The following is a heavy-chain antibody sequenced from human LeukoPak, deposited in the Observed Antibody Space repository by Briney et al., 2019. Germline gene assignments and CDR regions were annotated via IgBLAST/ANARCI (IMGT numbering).Heavy chain of an antibody. CDR3: ARGGPPLYYYGSGSFRYGMDV. D-gene: IGHD3-10*01. CDR1: GGSFSGYY. J-gene: IGHJ6*02. V-gene: IGHV4-34*01. Sequence: SETLSLTCAVYGGSFSGYYWSWIRQPPGKRLEWIGEINHSGSTNYNPSLKSRVTISVDTSKNQFSLKLSSVTAADTAVYYCARGGPPLYYYGSGSFRYGMDVWGQGTTVTVSS. CDR2: INHSGST.